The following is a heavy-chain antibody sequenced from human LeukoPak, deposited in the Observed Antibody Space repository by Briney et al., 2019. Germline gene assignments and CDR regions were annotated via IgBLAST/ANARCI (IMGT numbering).Heavy chain of an antibody. CDR3: AKLGGDYGDYVWFDP. CDR1: GFTFSSRS. Sequence: GGSLRLSCAASGFTFSSRSMSWVRQAPGKGLEWVSYISSSGSTIYYADSVKGRFTISRDNAKTSLYLQLDSLRAEDTVVYYCAKLGGDYGDYVWFDPWGQGTLVTVSS. CDR2: ISSSGSTI. V-gene: IGHV3-48*01. J-gene: IGHJ5*02. D-gene: IGHD4-17*01.